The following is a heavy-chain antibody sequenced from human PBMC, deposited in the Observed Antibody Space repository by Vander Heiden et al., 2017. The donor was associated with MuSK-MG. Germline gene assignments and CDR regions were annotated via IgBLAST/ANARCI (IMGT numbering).Heavy chain of an antibody. V-gene: IGHV4-61*02. CDR1: GASITSGADY. CDR2: IYSTGTT. J-gene: IGHJ5*01. CDR3: ARAENDVNAWFDS. Sequence: QVRLQESGPGLVQPSQTLSLTCTVSGASITSGADYWSWVRQPAGQGLQWIGRIYSTGTTGYNPALKSRVTMSFDASKKQLSLTLNSVTEADAGVYFCARAENDVNAWFDSWGQGRRVSVSS. D-gene: IGHD3-16*01.